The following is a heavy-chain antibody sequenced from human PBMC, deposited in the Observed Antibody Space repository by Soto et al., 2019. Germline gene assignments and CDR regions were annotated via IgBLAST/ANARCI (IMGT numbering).Heavy chain of an antibody. D-gene: IGHD2-15*01. CDR3: ARYCSGGSCYAGFDP. J-gene: IGHJ5*02. CDR1: GGSISSGTYY. CDR2: IYYTGCT. V-gene: IGHV4-30-4*01. Sequence: QVHLQESGPGLVKPSQTLSLICTVSGGSISSGTYYWSWVRQPPGKGLEWIAYIYYTGCTYYNPSLTSRVTISVTTSKNQFSLNLNSVTAADTAVYYCARYCSGGSCYAGFDPWGQGTLVTVSS.